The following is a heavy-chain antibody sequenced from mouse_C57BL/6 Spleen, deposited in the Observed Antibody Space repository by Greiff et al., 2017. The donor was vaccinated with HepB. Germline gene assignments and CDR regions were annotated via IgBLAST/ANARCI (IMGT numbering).Heavy chain of an antibody. CDR2: ISSGSSTI. J-gene: IGHJ1*03. CDR3: ARGRDWYFDV. CDR1: GFTFSDYG. Sequence: EVHLVESGGGLVKPGGSLKLSCAASGFTFSDYGMHWVRQAPEKGLEWVAYISSGSSTIYYADTVKGRCTISRDNAKNTLFLQMTSLRSEDTAMYYCARGRDWYFDVWGTGTTVTVSS. V-gene: IGHV5-17*01.